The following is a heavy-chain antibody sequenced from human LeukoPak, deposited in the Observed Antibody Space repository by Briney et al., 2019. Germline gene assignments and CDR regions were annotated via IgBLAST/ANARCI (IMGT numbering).Heavy chain of an antibody. CDR2: IWYDGSNK. CDR3: VLTSYDSSGYWYY. D-gene: IGHD3-22*01. Sequence: GGSLRLSCAASGFTFSSYGMHWVRQAPGKGLEWVAVIWYDGSNKYYADSVKGRFTISRDNAKNSLYLQMNSLRAEDTAVYYCVLTSYDSSGYWYYWGQGTLVTVSS. J-gene: IGHJ4*02. V-gene: IGHV3-33*03. CDR1: GFTFSSYG.